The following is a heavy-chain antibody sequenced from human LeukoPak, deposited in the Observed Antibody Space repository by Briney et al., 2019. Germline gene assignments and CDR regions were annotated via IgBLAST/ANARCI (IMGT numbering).Heavy chain of an antibody. CDR2: IIPIFGTA. Sequence: SVKVSCKASGGTFSSYAISWVRQAPGQGLEWMGGIIPIFGTANYAQKFQGRVTITTDESTSTAYMELSSLRSEDTAVYYCASDITMVRYEDAFDIWGQGTMVTVSS. CDR1: GGTFSSYA. V-gene: IGHV1-69*05. D-gene: IGHD3-10*01. J-gene: IGHJ3*02. CDR3: ASDITMVRYEDAFDI.